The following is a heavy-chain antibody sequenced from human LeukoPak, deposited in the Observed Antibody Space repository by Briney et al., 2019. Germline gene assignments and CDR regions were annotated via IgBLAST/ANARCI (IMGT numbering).Heavy chain of an antibody. CDR3: TRDRTRITRGAFDI. CDR1: GGSISSGSYY. Sequence: SETLSLTCIVSGGSISSGSYYWSWIRQPAGKGLEWIGYIYYSGSTNYNPSLKSRVTISVDTSKNQFSLKLSSVTAADTAVYFCTRDRTRITRGAFDIWGQGTMVTVSS. CDR2: IYYSGST. V-gene: IGHV4-61*10. D-gene: IGHD1-20*01. J-gene: IGHJ3*02.